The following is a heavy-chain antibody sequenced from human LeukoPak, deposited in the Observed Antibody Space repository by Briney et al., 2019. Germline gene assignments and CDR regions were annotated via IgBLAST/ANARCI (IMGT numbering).Heavy chain of an antibody. J-gene: IGHJ6*03. Sequence: ASVNVSCKASGYTFTVYYMHWVRQAPGQGLEWMGWINPNSGGTNYAQKFQGRVTMTRDTSISTAYMELSRLRSDDTAVYYCARVRRGIAGWSYMDVWGKGTTVTVSS. V-gene: IGHV1-2*02. CDR3: ARVRRGIAGWSYMDV. D-gene: IGHD6-13*01. CDR1: GYTFTVYY. CDR2: INPNSGGT.